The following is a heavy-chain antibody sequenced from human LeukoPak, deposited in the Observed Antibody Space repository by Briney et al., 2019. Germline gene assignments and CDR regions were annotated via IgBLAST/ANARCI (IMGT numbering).Heavy chain of an antibody. CDR2: IWYDGSNK. Sequence: GGSLRLSCAASGFTFSSYGMHWVRQAPGKGLEWVAVIWYDGSNKYYADSVKGRFTISRDNSKNTLYLQMNSLRAEDTRVYYCARDRRIAAAAPDAFDIWGQGTMVTVSS. CDR3: ARDRRIAAAAPDAFDI. D-gene: IGHD6-13*01. V-gene: IGHV3-33*01. J-gene: IGHJ3*02. CDR1: GFTFSSYG.